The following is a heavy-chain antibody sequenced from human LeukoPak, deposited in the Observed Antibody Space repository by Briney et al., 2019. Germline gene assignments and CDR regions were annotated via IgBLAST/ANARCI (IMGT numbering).Heavy chain of an antibody. Sequence: GGSLRLSCAASGFTFSSYAMSWVRQAPGKGLEWVSGIYGSGGSTYYADSAKGRFTISRDNSKNTLFLQMNGLRAEDTAVYYCAKSRFQATNHDYWGQGTLVTVSS. V-gene: IGHV3-23*05. CDR2: IYGSGGST. J-gene: IGHJ4*02. CDR3: AKSRFQATNHDY. D-gene: IGHD1-14*01. CDR1: GFTFSSYA.